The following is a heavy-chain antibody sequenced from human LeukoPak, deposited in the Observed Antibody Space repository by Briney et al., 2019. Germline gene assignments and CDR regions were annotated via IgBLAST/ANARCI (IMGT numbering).Heavy chain of an antibody. CDR1: GFTFSHFG. CDR2: ISVDGHNE. V-gene: IGHV3-30*18. D-gene: IGHD3-22*01. CDR3: ANTYFDASAYHLCFFVS. Sequence: GGSLRLSCAAPGFTFSHFGMHWVRQAPGKGLEWLALISVDGHNEYYADSVKGRSTISRDNSMNTLYLQMTSLRTDDTAVYFCANTYFDASAYHLCFFVSWGQGIPVIVSS. J-gene: IGHJ4*02.